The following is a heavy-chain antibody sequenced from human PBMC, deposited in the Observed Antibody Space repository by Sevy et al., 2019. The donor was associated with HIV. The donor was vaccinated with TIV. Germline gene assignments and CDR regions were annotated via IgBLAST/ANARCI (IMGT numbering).Heavy chain of an antibody. CDR3: TRAPPVRSGDDSLNWFDP. Sequence: SETLSLTCTVSGGSISAYYWSWIGQPPGKALEYIGYIYYTGSTNYNPSLENRVTMSVDTSKNQFSLKLNSVTAADTAVYYCTRAPPVRSGDDSLNWFDPWGQGTLVTVSS. J-gene: IGHJ5*02. CDR2: IYYTGST. D-gene: IGHD5-12*01. CDR1: GGSISAYY. V-gene: IGHV4-59*01.